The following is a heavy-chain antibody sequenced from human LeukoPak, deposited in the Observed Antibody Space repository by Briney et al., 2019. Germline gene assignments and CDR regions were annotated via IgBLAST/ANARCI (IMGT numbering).Heavy chain of an antibody. V-gene: IGHV4-59*12. CDR1: GGSMSSYY. CDR3: ARENFLANYFDY. CDR2: IYHSGTT. J-gene: IGHJ4*02. D-gene: IGHD3-3*01. Sequence: PSETLSLTCTVSGGSMSSYYWSWIRQPPGKGLEWIGYIYHSGTTNYNPSLKSRVTISVDKSKKQFSLKLSSVTAADTAVYYCARENFLANYFDYWGQGTLVTVSS.